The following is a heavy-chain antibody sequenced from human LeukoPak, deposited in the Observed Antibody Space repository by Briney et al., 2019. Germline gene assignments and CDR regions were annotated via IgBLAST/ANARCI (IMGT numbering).Heavy chain of an antibody. Sequence: GGSLRLSCAASGFTFSSYEMNWVRQAPGKGLEWVSYISSSGSTIYYADSVKGRFTISRDNSKNTLYLQTNSLRAEDTAVYYCARDFSGYGEIDYWGQGTLVTVSS. D-gene: IGHD5-12*01. V-gene: IGHV3-48*03. CDR3: ARDFSGYGEIDY. J-gene: IGHJ4*02. CDR2: ISSSGSTI. CDR1: GFTFSSYE.